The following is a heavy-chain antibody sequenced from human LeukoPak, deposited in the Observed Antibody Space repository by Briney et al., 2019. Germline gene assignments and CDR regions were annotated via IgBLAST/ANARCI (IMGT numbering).Heavy chain of an antibody. Sequence: PSETLSLTCTVSGGSLSSHYWSWIRQPPGKGLEWIANIYYSGSTNYNPSLKSRVTISVDTSKNQFSLKLSSVTAADTAMFYCARVRKETIRGGDCYVLDSWGQGTLVTVSS. CDR2: IYYSGST. CDR1: GGSLSSHY. J-gene: IGHJ4*02. D-gene: IGHD2-21*02. CDR3: ARVRKETIRGGDCYVLDS. V-gene: IGHV4-59*11.